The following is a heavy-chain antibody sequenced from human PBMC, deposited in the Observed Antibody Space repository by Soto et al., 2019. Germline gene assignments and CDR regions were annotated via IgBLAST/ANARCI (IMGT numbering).Heavy chain of an antibody. CDR1: GGSISSGGYY. V-gene: IGHV4-61*08. J-gene: IGHJ3*02. Sequence: SETLSLTCTVSGGSISSGGYYWSWIRQHPGKGLEWIGYIYYSGSTNYNPSLKSRVTISVDTSKNQFSLKLSSVTAADTAVYYCARDINMVRGHDAFDIWGQGTMVTVSS. D-gene: IGHD3-10*01. CDR3: ARDINMVRGHDAFDI. CDR2: IYYSGST.